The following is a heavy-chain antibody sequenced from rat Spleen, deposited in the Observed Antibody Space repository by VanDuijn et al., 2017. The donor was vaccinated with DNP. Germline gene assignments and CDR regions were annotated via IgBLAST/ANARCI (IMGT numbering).Heavy chain of an antibody. CDR2: IWTGGST. J-gene: IGHJ3*01. V-gene: IGHV2S75*01. CDR1: GFSLTNYG. D-gene: IGHD1-2*01. Sequence: QVQLKESGPVLVQASETLSLTCTVSGFSLTNYGIIWVRQSPGKGLEWMGVIWTGGSTDYNSALKSRLSISRDTSKSQVFLKMSSLQTEDTATYYCARVGSSVAYWGQGTLVTVSS. CDR3: ARVGSSVAY.